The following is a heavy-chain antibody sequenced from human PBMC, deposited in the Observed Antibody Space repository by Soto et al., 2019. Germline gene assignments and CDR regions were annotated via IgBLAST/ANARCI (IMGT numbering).Heavy chain of an antibody. CDR2: IYYSGST. V-gene: IGHV4-59*08. CDR3: ARHAAYYFDY. CDR1: GGSISSYY. J-gene: IGHJ4*02. D-gene: IGHD6-25*01. Sequence: QVQLQESGPGLVKPSETLSLTCTVSGGSISSYYWSWIRQPPGKGLEWIGHIYYSGSTNYNPSLKSRVTISVDTSKNQFSLKLSSVTAADTAVYYCARHAAYYFDYWGQGTLVTVSS.